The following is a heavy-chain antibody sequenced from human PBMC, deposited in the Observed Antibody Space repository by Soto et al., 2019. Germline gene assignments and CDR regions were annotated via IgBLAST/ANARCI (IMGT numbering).Heavy chain of an antibody. V-gene: IGHV3-49*04. CDR2: IRSKAYGGTT. J-gene: IGHJ4*02. Sequence: GGSLRLSCTGSGFTFGDHAMTWVRQAPGRGLEWVGFIRSKAYGGTTEYAASVEGRFTISRDDSRTIAYLQMSSLKIEDTAVYYCARGGFRYSNYDYWGQGTPVTVSS. CDR3: ARGGFRYSNYDY. CDR1: GFTFGDHA. D-gene: IGHD4-4*01.